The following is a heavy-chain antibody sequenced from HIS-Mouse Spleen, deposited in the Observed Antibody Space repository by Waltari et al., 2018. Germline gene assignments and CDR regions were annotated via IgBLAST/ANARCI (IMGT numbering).Heavy chain of an antibody. J-gene: IGHJ4*02. V-gene: IGHV4-38-2*02. CDR2: TYHSGST. D-gene: IGHD6-6*01. CDR1: GYSISSGYY. CDR3: ARDPYSSSHHFDY. Sequence: QVQLQESGPGLVKPSETLSLTCTVSGYSISSGYYWGWIRQPPGKGLEWIGSTYHSGSTYYNPSLKRRVTRSVDTSKNQFSLKLRAVTAADTAVYYCARDPYSSSHHFDYWGQGTLVTVSS.